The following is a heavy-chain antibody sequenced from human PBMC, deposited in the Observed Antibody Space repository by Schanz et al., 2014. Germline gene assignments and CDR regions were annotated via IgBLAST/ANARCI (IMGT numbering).Heavy chain of an antibody. D-gene: IGHD3-9*01. J-gene: IGHJ5*02. CDR2: ISVYTGNT. V-gene: IGHV1-18*01. Sequence: QVQLVQSGAEVKKPGASVRVSCKASGYTFTTYAMSWVRQAPGQGLEWWGWISVYTGNTKYGQKVQGRVTMTADTSTNTAYMELRSLRSDDAAVYYCAKAEYDILTDSYSRLDPWGQGTLVTVSS. CDR1: GYTFTTYA. CDR3: AKAEYDILTDSYSRLDP.